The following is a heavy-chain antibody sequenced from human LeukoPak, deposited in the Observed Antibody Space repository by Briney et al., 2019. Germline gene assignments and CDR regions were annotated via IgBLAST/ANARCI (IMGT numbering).Heavy chain of an antibody. D-gene: IGHD3-9*01. CDR3: ARDDYDILTGYYKGLDY. V-gene: IGHV1-2*02. CDR1: GYTFTGYY. J-gene: IGHJ4*02. CDR2: INPNSGGT. Sequence: ASVKVSCKASGYTFTGYYMHWVRQAPGQGLEWMGWINPNSGGTNYAQKFQGRVTMTRDTSISTAYMELSRLRSDDTAVYYCARDDYDILTGYYKGLDYWGLGTLVTVSS.